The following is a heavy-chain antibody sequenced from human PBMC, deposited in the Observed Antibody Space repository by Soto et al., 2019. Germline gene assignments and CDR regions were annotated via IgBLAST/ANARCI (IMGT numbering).Heavy chain of an antibody. CDR1: GGSISIYY. J-gene: IGHJ4*02. CDR2: IYYSGST. Sequence: PSETLSLTCTVSGGSISIYYWSLIRQPPGKGLEWIGYIYYSGSTNYNPSLKSRVTISVDTSKNQFSLKLSSVTAADTAVYYCARGNRVQLWVNWGQGTLVTVSS. CDR3: ARGNRVQLWVN. V-gene: IGHV4-59*01. D-gene: IGHD5-18*01.